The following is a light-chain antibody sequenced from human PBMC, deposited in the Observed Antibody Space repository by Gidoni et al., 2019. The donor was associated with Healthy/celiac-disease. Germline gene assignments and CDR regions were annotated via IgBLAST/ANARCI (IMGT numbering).Light chain of an antibody. CDR1: QSISSW. V-gene: IGKV1-5*03. CDR3: QQYNSYSWT. CDR2: KAS. Sequence: DIQMTQSPSTLSASAGDRVTIICRASQSISSWLAWYQQKPGKAPKILIYKASSLESGVPSRFSGSGSRTEFTLTISSLQPDDFATYYCQQYNSYSWTFXQXTKVEIK. J-gene: IGKJ1*01.